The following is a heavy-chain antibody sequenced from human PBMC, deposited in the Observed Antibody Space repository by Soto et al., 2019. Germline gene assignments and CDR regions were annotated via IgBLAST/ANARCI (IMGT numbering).Heavy chain of an antibody. D-gene: IGHD3-10*01. CDR3: ASGSGSYYKDWFDP. CDR1: GYTFTNYY. V-gene: IGHV1-69*02. J-gene: IGHJ5*02. CDR2: IIPILGIA. Sequence: GASVKVSCKASGYTFTNYYIHWVRQAPGQGLEWMGRIIPILGIANYAQKFQGRVTITADKSTSTAYMELSSLRSEDTAVYYCASGSGSYYKDWFDPWGQGTLVTVSS.